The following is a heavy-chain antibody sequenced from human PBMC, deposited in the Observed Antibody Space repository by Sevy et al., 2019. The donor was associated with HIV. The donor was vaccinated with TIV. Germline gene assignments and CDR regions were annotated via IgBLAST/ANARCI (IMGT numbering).Heavy chain of an antibody. CDR1: GFTFSSYA. CDR3: ARDGASVSALGGYCSGGSCYHSPLYGMDV. CDR2: ISYDGSNK. Sequence: GGSLRLSCAASGFTFSSYAMHWVRQAPGKGLEWVAVISYDGSNKYYADSVKGRFTISRDNSKNTLYRQMNSLRAEDTAVYYCARDGASVSALGGYCSGGSCYHSPLYGMDVWGQGTTVTVSS. V-gene: IGHV3-30-3*01. J-gene: IGHJ6*02. D-gene: IGHD2-15*01.